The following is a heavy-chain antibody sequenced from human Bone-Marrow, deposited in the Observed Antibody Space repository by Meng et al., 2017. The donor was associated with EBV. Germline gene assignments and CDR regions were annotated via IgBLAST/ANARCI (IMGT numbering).Heavy chain of an antibody. CDR1: GGSISSSNW. V-gene: IGHV4-4*02. CDR2: IYHSGST. J-gene: IGHJ4*02. D-gene: IGHD3-22*01. CDR3: ARLYYYDSSPCFDY. Sequence: QVQLQESGPGLVKPSXXXXXTXXVSGGSISSSNWWSWVRQPPGKGLEWIGEIYHSGSTNYNPSLKSRVTISVDKSKNQFSLKLSSVTAADTAVYYCARLYYYDSSPCFDYWGQGTLVTVSS.